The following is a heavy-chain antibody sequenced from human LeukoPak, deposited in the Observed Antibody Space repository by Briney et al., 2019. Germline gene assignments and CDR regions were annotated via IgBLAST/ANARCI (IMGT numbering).Heavy chain of an antibody. CDR2: SNPNSGGT. Sequence: GASVKVSCKASGYTFTGYYMHWVRHAPGQGLEWMGLSNPNSGGTNYAQKFQGRVTMTRDTSISTAYMELSRLRSDDTAVYYCARSYYDFWSGYSSRVLDHWGQGTLVTVSS. CDR1: GYTFTGYY. D-gene: IGHD3-3*01. CDR3: ARSYYDFWSGYSSRVLDH. V-gene: IGHV1-2*02. J-gene: IGHJ4*02.